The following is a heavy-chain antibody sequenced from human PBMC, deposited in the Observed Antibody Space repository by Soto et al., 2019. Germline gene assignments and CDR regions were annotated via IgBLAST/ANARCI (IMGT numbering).Heavy chain of an antibody. D-gene: IGHD6-13*01. CDR1: GYTFTSYG. Sequence: ASVKVSCKASGYTFTSYGISWVRQAPGQGLEWMGWISAYNGKTNYAQKLQGRVTMTTDTSTGTSHLELSSLRSDETAVYYCARMESAGPLNCSDPCGQGTLVIVSS. CDR2: ISAYNGKT. CDR3: ARMESAGPLNCSDP. V-gene: IGHV1-18*04. J-gene: IGHJ5*02.